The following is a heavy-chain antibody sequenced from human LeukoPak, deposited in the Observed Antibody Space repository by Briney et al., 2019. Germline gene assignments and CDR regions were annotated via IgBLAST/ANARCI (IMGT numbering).Heavy chain of an antibody. Sequence: GGSLRLSCAASGFTFSSYAMHWVRQAPGKGLEWVAVISYDGSNKYYADSVKGRFTISRDNSKNTLYLQMNSLRAEDTAVYYCARDVISGWYPGYFDYWGQGTLVTVSS. CDR1: GFTFSSYA. D-gene: IGHD6-19*01. CDR3: ARDVISGWYPGYFDY. V-gene: IGHV3-30-3*01. J-gene: IGHJ4*02. CDR2: ISYDGSNK.